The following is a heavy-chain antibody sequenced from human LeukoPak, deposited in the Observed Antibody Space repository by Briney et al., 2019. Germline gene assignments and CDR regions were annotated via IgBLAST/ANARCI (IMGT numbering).Heavy chain of an antibody. V-gene: IGHV1-18*01. Sequence: VASVKVSCNASGYTFTSYGISWVRQAPGQGLEWMGWISAYNGNTNYAQKLQGRVTMTTDTSTSTAYMELRSLRSDDTAVYYCARVIYGDYGGYFDYWGQGTLVTVSS. J-gene: IGHJ4*02. CDR3: ARVIYGDYGGYFDY. CDR1: GYTFTSYG. CDR2: ISAYNGNT. D-gene: IGHD4-17*01.